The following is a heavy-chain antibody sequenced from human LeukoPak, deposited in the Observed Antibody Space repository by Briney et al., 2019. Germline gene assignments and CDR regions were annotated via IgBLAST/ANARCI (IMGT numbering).Heavy chain of an antibody. CDR2: INHSGST. CDR1: GGSFSGYY. D-gene: IGHD3-10*01. V-gene: IGHV4-34*01. J-gene: IGHJ6*04. Sequence: PSETLSLTCAVYGGSFSGYYWSWIRQPPGKGLEWIGEINHSGSTNYNPSLKSRVTISVDTSKNQFSLKLSSVTAADTAVYYCAREGYYGSGSLDVWGKGTTVTISS. CDR3: AREGYYGSGSLDV.